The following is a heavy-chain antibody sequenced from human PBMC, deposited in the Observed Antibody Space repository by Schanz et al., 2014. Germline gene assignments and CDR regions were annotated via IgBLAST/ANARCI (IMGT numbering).Heavy chain of an antibody. Sequence: EVQLVESGGGLVQPGGSLRLSCATSGLNFDYYGMNWVRQAPGKGLEWVSTISGSGGDTYPADSVKGRFTISRDNSNNTLYLQMKSLRAEDTAVYYCSTDLTAVDYDAIGLWGQGTMVTVSS. V-gene: IGHV3-23*04. D-gene: IGHD4-17*01. CDR1: GLNFDYYG. CDR2: ISGSGGDT. J-gene: IGHJ3*01. CDR3: STDLTAVDYDAIGL.